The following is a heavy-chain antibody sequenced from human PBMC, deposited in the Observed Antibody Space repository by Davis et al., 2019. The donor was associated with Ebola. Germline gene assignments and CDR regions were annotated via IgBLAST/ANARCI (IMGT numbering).Heavy chain of an antibody. V-gene: IGHV4-34*01. Sequence: MPSETLSLTCAVYGGSFSGYYWSWIRQPPGKGLEWIGEINHSGSTSYNPSLKSRVTISVDTSKNQFSLKLSSVTAADTAVYYCARDFLPVYSNLNYYYYGMDVWGQGTTVTVSS. CDR3: ARDFLPVYSNLNYYYYGMDV. D-gene: IGHD4-11*01. J-gene: IGHJ6*02. CDR2: INHSGST. CDR1: GGSFSGYY.